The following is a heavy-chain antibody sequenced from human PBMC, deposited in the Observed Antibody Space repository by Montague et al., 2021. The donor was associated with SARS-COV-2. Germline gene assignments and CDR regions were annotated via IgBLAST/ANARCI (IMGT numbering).Heavy chain of an antibody. J-gene: IGHJ4*02. CDR3: GRRNPSFAGPYFDS. CDR2: IYWDDDK. CDR1: GFSLSTSGVG. Sequence: PALVKPTQTLTLTCTFSGFSLSTSGVGVGWIRQPPGKALEWLALIYWDDDKRYSPSLKRRLTITKDTSKNQVVLTMTNMDPVGTATYYCGRRNPSFAGPYFDSWGQGTLVTVSS. V-gene: IGHV2-5*02. D-gene: IGHD3-16*02.